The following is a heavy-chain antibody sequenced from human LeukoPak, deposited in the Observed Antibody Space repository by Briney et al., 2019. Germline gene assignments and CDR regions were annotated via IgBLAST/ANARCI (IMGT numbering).Heavy chain of an antibody. CDR3: ARGGYSSSWYDPHFLDWFDP. CDR1: GYTFTSYG. Sequence: ASVKVSCKASGYTFTSYGISWVRQAPGQGLEWLGWISGYNGNTNYAQNLQGRVTMTTDTSTSTAYMELRSLRSDDTAVYYCARGGYSSSWYDPHFLDWFDPWGQGTLVTVSS. J-gene: IGHJ5*02. D-gene: IGHD6-13*01. CDR2: ISGYNGNT. V-gene: IGHV1-18*01.